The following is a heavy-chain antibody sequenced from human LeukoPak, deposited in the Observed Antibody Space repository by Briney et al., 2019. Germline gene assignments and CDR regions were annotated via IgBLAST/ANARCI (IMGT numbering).Heavy chain of an antibody. CDR3: ARDIARDFWSGYYDY. V-gene: IGHV1-18*01. D-gene: IGHD3-3*01. Sequence: ASVKVSCKASGDTFTSYGISWVRQAPGQGLECIGWISAYNGNTNYAQKLQGRVTMTTDTSTSTAYMELRSLGSDDTAVYYCARDIARDFWSGYYDYWGQGTLVTVSS. J-gene: IGHJ4*02. CDR1: GDTFTSYG. CDR2: ISAYNGNT.